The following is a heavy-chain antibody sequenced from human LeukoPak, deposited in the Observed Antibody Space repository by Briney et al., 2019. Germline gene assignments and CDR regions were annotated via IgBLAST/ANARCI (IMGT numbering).Heavy chain of an antibody. CDR2: ISAYNGNT. CDR1: GYTFTSHG. J-gene: IGHJ4*02. CDR3: ARDVDYYDSSGYYYDFDY. V-gene: IGHV1-18*01. Sequence: ASVKVSCKASGYTFTSHGISWVRQAPGQGLEWMGWISAYNGNTNYAQKLQGRVTMTTDTSTSTAYMELSRLRSDDTAVCYCARDVDYYDSSGYYYDFDYWGQGTLVTVSS. D-gene: IGHD3-22*01.